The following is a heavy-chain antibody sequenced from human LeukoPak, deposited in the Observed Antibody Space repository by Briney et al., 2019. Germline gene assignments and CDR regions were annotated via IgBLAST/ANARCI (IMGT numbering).Heavy chain of an antibody. D-gene: IGHD4-17*01. J-gene: IGHJ4*02. CDR3: ARSPGYGDPPFDY. CDR1: GFTFSSYW. CDR2: INQDGSEK. V-gene: IGHV3-7*01. Sequence: GGSLRLSCAASGFTFSSYWMSWVRQAPGKGLEWVANINQDGSEKYYVDSVKGRFTIFRDNAKNSLYLQMNSLRAEDTAVYYCARSPGYGDPPFDYWGQGTLVTVSS.